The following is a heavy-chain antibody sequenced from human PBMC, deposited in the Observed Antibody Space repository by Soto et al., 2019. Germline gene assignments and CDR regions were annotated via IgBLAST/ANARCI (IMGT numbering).Heavy chain of an antibody. J-gene: IGHJ6*02. CDR1: GYPFTSYG. V-gene: IGHV1-18*04. Sequence: VKVSCKASGYPFTSYGISWVRQAPGQGLEWMGWISAYNGNTNYAQKLQGRVTMTTDTSTSTAYMELRSLRSDDTAVYYCARGSVVQDAYYYCYGQYVWGLGRTVT. CDR2: ISAYNGNT. CDR3: ARGSVVQDAYYYCYGQYV.